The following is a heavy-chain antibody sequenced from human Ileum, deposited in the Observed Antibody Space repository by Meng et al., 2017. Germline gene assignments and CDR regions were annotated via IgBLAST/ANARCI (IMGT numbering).Heavy chain of an antibody. CDR2: LSWNSNDA. D-gene: IGHD5-24*01. J-gene: IGHJ4*01. Sequence: GGSLRLSCAASGFDFKSYGMSWVRQAPGKGLEWVSGLSWNSNDAGYADSVKGRFTISRDNAKNSLYLQMTSLRAEDTAFYYCAKRGGNNYHFDYWGHGTLVTVS. CDR3: AKRGGNNYHFDY. CDR1: GFDFKSYG. V-gene: IGHV3-20*04.